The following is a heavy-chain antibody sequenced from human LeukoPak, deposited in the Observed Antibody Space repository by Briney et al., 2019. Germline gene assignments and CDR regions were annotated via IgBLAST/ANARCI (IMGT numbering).Heavy chain of an antibody. Sequence: GASVKVSCKASGYTFTSYYMHWVRQAPGQGLEWMGIINPSGGSTSYAQKFQGRVTMTRDTSTSTVYMELSSLRSEDTAVYYCARAGTRGSSGWPISDDAFDIWGQGTMVTVSS. CDR3: ARAGTRGSSGWPISDDAFDI. CDR1: GYTFTSYY. V-gene: IGHV1-46*01. D-gene: IGHD6-19*01. J-gene: IGHJ3*02. CDR2: INPSGGST.